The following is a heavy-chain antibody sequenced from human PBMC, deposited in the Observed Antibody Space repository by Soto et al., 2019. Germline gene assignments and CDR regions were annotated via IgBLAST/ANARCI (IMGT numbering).Heavy chain of an antibody. J-gene: IGHJ4*02. CDR2: ISAHNGNT. CDR1: GYTFTSYG. Sequence: QVHLVQSGAEVKKPGASVKVSCKASGYTFTSYGITWVRQAPGQGLEWMGWISAHNGNTDYAKKLQCRAIVTRDTSTSTAYMELRRLRSDDTAVYSCARGRYGDYWGQGALVTVSS. D-gene: IGHD1-1*01. CDR3: ARGRYGDY. V-gene: IGHV1-18*01.